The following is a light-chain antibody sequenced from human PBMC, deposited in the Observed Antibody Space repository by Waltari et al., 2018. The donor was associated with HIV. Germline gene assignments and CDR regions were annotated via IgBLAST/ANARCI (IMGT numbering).Light chain of an antibody. CDR3: QQYHSLPLT. CDR1: QDINNF. CDR2: DAS. V-gene: IGKV1-33*01. J-gene: IGKJ4*01. Sequence: DIQMTQSPSSLSASVVDRVTITCQASQDINNFLNWYQQKAGKAPKLLIDDASNLKTGVPSMFSGSRSGTDFTFTISSLQPEEFATYYCQQYHSLPLTFGGGTKVEIK.